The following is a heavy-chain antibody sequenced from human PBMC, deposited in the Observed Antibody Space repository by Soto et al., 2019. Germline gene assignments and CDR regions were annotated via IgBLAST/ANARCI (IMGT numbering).Heavy chain of an antibody. CDR1: ASMFSKHG. D-gene: IGHD2-8*01. Sequence: VNVCSKASASMFSKHGITSVRQAPGQGLEWMGWIGAYNGNTHYTQSLQGRVTMTTDTSTSTAYMELRSLRSDDTAVYYCARASLTAAFDIWSQGTMVTVSS. CDR3: ARASLTAAFDI. J-gene: IGHJ3*02. V-gene: IGHV1-18*01. CDR2: IGAYNGNT.